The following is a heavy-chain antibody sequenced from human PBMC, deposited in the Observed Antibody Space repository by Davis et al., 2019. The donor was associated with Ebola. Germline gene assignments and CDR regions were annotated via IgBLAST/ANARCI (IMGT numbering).Heavy chain of an antibody. CDR3: AHLGPQRYCSGGGCHGYLDY. D-gene: IGHD2-15*01. CDR1: GDTLTSYA. Sequence: AASVKVSCKAVGDTLTSYAMTWVRQAPGQGLEWVGGIIPVFRTPSYAQKFQGRVTITAVESTRTAYMELNGLRSEDTAVYYCAHLGPQRYCSGGGCHGYLDYWGQGTLVTVSS. V-gene: IGHV1-69*13. CDR2: IIPVFRTP. J-gene: IGHJ4*02.